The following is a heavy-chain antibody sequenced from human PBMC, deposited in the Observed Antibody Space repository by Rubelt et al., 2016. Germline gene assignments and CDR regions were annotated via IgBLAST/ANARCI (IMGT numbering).Heavy chain of an antibody. CDR3: ASAVGYQNQGNFQH. CDR2: INAGTGHT. J-gene: IGHJ1*01. CDR1: GYTFTSYA. Sequence: QVQLVQSGAEVKKPGASVQVSCKASGYTFTSYAMHWGRQGPGQRLEWLGWINAGTGHTKYSQTFLGRHTITRHPASSRAYRELGSLRSEDTTVYYWASAVGYQNQGNFQHWGQGTLVTVSS. D-gene: IGHD3-16*02. V-gene: IGHV1-3*01.